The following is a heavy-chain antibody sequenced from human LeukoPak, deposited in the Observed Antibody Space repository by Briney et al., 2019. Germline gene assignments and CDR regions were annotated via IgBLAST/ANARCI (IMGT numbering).Heavy chain of an antibody. V-gene: IGHV3-30*18. J-gene: IGHJ4*02. D-gene: IGHD3-16*01. CDR1: GFTFSSYG. CDR3: AKESGGGGSYFDY. CDR2: ISYDGSNE. Sequence: GGSLRLSCSASGFTFSSYGMHWVRQAPGKGLEWVAVISYDGSNEYYADSVKGRFAISRDISKNTLYLQMNSLRPEDTAVYYCAKESGGGGSYFDYWGQGTLVTVSS.